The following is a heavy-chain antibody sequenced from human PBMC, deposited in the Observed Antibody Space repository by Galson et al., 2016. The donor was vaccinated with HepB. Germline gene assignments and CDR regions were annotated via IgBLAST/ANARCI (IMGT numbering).Heavy chain of an antibody. D-gene: IGHD6-19*01. V-gene: IGHV3-11*04. J-gene: IGHJ4*02. CDR2: IAGSSSTI. Sequence: SLRLSCAASGFIFSDYYMSWIRQAPGKGLEWISYIAGSSSTIYQPDSVKGRFTVSRDNAKNSVYLQINSLRAEDTAVYYCAKGWVEWLVQDHFDHWGQGTLVTVSP. CDR3: AKGWVEWLVQDHFDH. CDR1: GFIFSDYY.